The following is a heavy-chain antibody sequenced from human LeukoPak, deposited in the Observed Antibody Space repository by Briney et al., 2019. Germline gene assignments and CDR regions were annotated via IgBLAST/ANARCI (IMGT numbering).Heavy chain of an antibody. V-gene: IGHV1-18*01. Sequence: ASVKVSCKVSGYTLTELSMHWVRQAPGKGLEWMGWISAYNGNTNYAQKLQGRVTMTTDTSTSTAYMELRSLRSDDTAVYYCARVYSNYGGPFDYWGQGTLVTVSS. J-gene: IGHJ4*02. CDR1: GYTLTELS. CDR2: ISAYNGNT. D-gene: IGHD4-11*01. CDR3: ARVYSNYGGPFDY.